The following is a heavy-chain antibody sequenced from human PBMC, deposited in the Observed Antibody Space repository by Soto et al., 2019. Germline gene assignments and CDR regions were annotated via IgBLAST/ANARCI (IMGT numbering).Heavy chain of an antibody. CDR2: ISVSGGIT. V-gene: IGHV3-23*01. CDR1: GFTFSSYA. J-gene: IGHJ6*02. Sequence: WGSLRLSCAASGFTFSSYAMSWVRQAPGKGLEWVSAISVSGGITYYADSVKGRFTISRDNSKNTLYLQMNSLRAEDTAVYYCAKGSGIFGRMDVWGQETTDTVSS. D-gene: IGHD2-15*01. CDR3: AKGSGIFGRMDV.